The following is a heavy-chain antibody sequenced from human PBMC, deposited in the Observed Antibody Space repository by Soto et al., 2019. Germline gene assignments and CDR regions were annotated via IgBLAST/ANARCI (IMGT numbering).Heavy chain of an antibody. Sequence: PSETLSLTCTVSGGSISSYYWSWIRQPPGKGLEWIGYIYYSGSTNYNPSLKSRVTISVDTSKNQFSLKLSSVTAADTAVYYCARREGYCSGGSCYPNWFDPWGQGTLVTVSS. J-gene: IGHJ5*02. CDR3: ARREGYCSGGSCYPNWFDP. CDR2: IYYSGST. D-gene: IGHD2-15*01. CDR1: GGSISSYY. V-gene: IGHV4-59*08.